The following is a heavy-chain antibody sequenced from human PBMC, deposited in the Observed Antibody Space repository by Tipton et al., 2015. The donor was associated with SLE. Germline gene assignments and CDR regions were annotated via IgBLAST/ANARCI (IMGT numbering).Heavy chain of an antibody. V-gene: IGHV4-59*02. J-gene: IGHJ6*03. CDR3: ARGRGSSSSYYYYYMDV. CDR2: IYYSGGT. CDR1: GGYVRNYY. Sequence: TLSLTCTVSGGYVRNYYWNWVRQSPGKGLEWIGYIYYSGGTDYNPSLKSRVTISVDTSKNQFSLKLSSVTAADTAVYYCARGRGSSSSYYYYYMDVWGKGTTVTVSS. D-gene: IGHD6-6*01.